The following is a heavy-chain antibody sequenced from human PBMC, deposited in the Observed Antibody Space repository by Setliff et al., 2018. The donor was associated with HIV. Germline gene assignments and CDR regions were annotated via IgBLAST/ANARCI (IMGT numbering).Heavy chain of an antibody. CDR3: ARDRVESQWFGDLNYMDV. D-gene: IGHD3-10*01. Sequence: GGSLRLSCAASGFTFSSYEMNWVRQAPGKGLEWVSYISSSGRTIYYADSVKGRFTISRDNSKYTLYLQMNSLRAEDTAVYYCARDRVESQWFGDLNYMDVWGKGTTVTVSS. J-gene: IGHJ6*03. CDR1: GFTFSSYE. CDR2: ISSSGRTI. V-gene: IGHV3-48*03.